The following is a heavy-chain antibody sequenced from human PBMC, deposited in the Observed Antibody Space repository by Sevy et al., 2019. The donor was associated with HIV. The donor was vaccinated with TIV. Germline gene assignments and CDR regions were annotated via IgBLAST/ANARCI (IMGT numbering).Heavy chain of an antibody. D-gene: IGHD3-10*01. CDR1: GFTFGSYM. CDR2: ISRTGGNT. Sequence: GGFLRLSCAGSGFTFGSYMMNWVRQAPGRGLERMSRISRTGGNTEYGDSAKGRFTISRDNSKNTVYLQMKDLRAEDTALYYCMKEGRDDFNPYLDFWGQGILVLVSS. V-gene: IGHV3-23*01. J-gene: IGHJ4*02. CDR3: MKEGRDDFNPYLDF.